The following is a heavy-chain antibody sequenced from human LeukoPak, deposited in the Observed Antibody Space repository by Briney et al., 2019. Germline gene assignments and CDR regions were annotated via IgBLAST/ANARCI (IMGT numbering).Heavy chain of an antibody. CDR3: ARGPIKSLEWLLLSQNWFDP. CDR2: IYYSGST. D-gene: IGHD3-3*01. J-gene: IGHJ5*02. CDR1: GGSISSSSYY. V-gene: IGHV4-39*07. Sequence: KPSETLSLTCTVSGGSISSSSYYWGWIRQPPGKGLEWIGSIYYSGSTYYNPSLKSRVTISVDTSKNQFSLKLSSVTAADTAVYYCARGPIKSLEWLLLSQNWFDPWGQGTLVTVSS.